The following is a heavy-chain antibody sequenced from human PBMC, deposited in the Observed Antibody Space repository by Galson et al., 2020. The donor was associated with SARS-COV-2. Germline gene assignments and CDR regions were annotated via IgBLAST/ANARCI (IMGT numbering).Heavy chain of an antibody. D-gene: IGHD1-26*01. CDR3: TRHTSCDY. V-gene: IGHV3-74*01. J-gene: IGHJ4*02. CDR1: GFSFSDYW. Sequence: GESMKISCAASGFSFSDYWMHWVRQAPGKGLVWVSRITRYGNSTNYADSVRGRFTVSSDNAKNVLYLQMNSLRAEDTAVYYCTRHTSCDYWGQGTLGTVSP. CDR2: ITRYGNST.